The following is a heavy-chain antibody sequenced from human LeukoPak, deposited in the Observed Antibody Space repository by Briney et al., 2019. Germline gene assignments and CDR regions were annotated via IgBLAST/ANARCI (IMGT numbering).Heavy chain of an antibody. Sequence: ASVKVSCKASGGTFTSYYMHWVRQAPGQGLEWMGIINPSGGSTSYAQKFQGRVTMTRDTSTSTVYMELSSLRSEDTAVYYCSRGPTIRGRWFDPWGQGTLVTVSS. CDR2: INPSGGST. V-gene: IGHV1-46*03. CDR1: GGTFTSYY. D-gene: IGHD5-24*01. CDR3: SRGPTIRGRWFDP. J-gene: IGHJ5*02.